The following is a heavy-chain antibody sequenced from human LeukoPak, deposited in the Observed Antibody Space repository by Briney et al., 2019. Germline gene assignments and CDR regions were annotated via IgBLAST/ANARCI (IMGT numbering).Heavy chain of an antibody. CDR1: GFTVSSNY. Sequence: GGSLRLSCAASGFTVSSNYMNWVRQAPGKGLEWVSTITTSDGNTYYADSVKGRFTVSRDNSKNTLFLQMNSLRAEDTAVYYCAKDGGLWVSAHWGDSWGRGTLVTVSS. J-gene: IGHJ4*02. CDR2: ITTSDGNT. D-gene: IGHD7-27*01. V-gene: IGHV3-23*01. CDR3: AKDGGLWVSAHWGDS.